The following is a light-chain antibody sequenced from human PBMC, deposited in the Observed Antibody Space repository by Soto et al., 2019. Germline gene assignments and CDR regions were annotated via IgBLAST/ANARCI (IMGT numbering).Light chain of an antibody. CDR2: AAS. CDR3: QQHNTYPHT. Sequence: DIQMTQSPSAMSASVGDRVTITCRASRGITNYVAWFQQKPGQVPKRLIYAASSSQRGVPSRFSGSASGTEFTHTSSRLQPEDFATYDCQQHNTYPHTFGQGTNLEIK. J-gene: IGKJ2*01. CDR1: RGITNY. V-gene: IGKV1-17*03.